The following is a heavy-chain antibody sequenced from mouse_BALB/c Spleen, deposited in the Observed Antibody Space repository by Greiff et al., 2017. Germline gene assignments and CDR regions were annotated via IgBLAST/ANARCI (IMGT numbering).Heavy chain of an antibody. CDR3: ARRYGSYYFDY. CDR1: GYSITSDYA. CDR2: ISYSGST. J-gene: IGHJ2*01. V-gene: IGHV3-2*02. D-gene: IGHD1-1*01. Sequence: EVKLVESGPGLVKPSQSLSLTCTVPGYSITSDYAWHWIRQFPGNKLAWMGYISYSGSTSYNPSLKSRISITRDTSKNQFFLQLNSVTTEDTATYYCARRYGSYYFDYWGQGTTLTVSS.